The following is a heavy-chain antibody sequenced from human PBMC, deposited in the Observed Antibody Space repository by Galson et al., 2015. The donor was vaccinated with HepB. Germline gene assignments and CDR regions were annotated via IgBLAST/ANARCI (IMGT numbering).Heavy chain of an antibody. CDR3: ARDHTFDYGGNHDAFDI. J-gene: IGHJ3*02. V-gene: IGHV1-69*13. D-gene: IGHD4-23*01. Sequence: SVKVSCKASGGTFSSYAISWVRQAPGQGLEWMGGIIPIFGTANYAQKFQGRVTITADESTSTAYMELSSLRSEDTAVYYCARDHTFDYGGNHDAFDIWGQGTMVTVSS. CDR1: GGTFSSYA. CDR2: IIPIFGTA.